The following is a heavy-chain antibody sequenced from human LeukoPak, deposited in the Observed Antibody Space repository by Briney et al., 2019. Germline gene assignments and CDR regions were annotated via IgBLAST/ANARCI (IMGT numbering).Heavy chain of an antibody. J-gene: IGHJ4*02. Sequence: GGSLRLSCAASGFTFSSYAMSWVRQAPGKGLEWVSAISGSGGSTYYADSVKGRFTISRDNSKNTLYLQMNSLRAEDTAVYYCAKVSSLYYDSSGYYYFDYWGQGTLVTVSS. D-gene: IGHD3-22*01. CDR3: AKVSSLYYDSSGYYYFDY. CDR2: ISGSGGST. CDR1: GFTFSSYA. V-gene: IGHV3-23*01.